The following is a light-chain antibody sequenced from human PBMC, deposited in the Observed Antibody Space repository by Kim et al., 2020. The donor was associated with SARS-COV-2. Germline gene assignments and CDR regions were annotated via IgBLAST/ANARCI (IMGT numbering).Light chain of an antibody. J-gene: IGKJ4*01. V-gene: IGKV3-20*01. CDR2: GAS. Sequence: SPGERATLSCRASQSISNSYLAWYQQKPGQAPRLFIYGASSRATGIPDRFSGSGSGTDFTFSISRLEPEDFAVYYCQQYGSSPLTFGGGTKVDIK. CDR1: QSISNSY. CDR3: QQYGSSPLT.